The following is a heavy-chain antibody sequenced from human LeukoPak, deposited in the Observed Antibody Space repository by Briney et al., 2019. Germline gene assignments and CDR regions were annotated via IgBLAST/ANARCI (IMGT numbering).Heavy chain of an antibody. D-gene: IGHD6-6*01. Sequence: GRSLRLSCAASGFTFSSYGMHWVRQAPGKGLEWVAVIWYEGSNKYYADSVKGRFTISRDNSKNTLYLQMNSLRAEDTAVYYCARDGAPYSSSSGDYWGQGTLVTVSS. V-gene: IGHV3-33*01. J-gene: IGHJ4*02. CDR1: GFTFSSYG. CDR2: IWYEGSNK. CDR3: ARDGAPYSSSSGDY.